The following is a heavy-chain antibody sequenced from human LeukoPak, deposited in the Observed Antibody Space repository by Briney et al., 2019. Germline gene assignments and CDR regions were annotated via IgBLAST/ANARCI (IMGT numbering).Heavy chain of an antibody. CDR1: GGSISGSSYY. Sequence: SETLSLTCTVSGGSISGSSYYWGWVRQPPGKGLEWIGSIVYSGTAHYDPSLKSRVTISVDTSKSQFSLRLSSVTAADTAIYYCARDFGDHRIDYWGQGTLVTVSS. D-gene: IGHD4-17*01. J-gene: IGHJ4*02. CDR3: ARDFGDHRIDY. CDR2: IVYSGTA. V-gene: IGHV4-39*01.